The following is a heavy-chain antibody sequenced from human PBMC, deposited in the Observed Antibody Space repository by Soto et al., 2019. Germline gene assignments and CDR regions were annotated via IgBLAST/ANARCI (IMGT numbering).Heavy chain of an antibody. CDR2: INHSGST. J-gene: IGHJ4*02. Sequence: PSETLSLTCAVYGGSFSGYYWSWIRQPPGKGLEWIGEINHSGSTNYNPSLKSRVTISVDTSKNQFSLKLSSVTAADTAVYYCARAGRFWANDYWGQGTLVTVSS. D-gene: IGHD3-10*01. CDR3: ARAGRFWANDY. V-gene: IGHV4-34*01. CDR1: GGSFSGYY.